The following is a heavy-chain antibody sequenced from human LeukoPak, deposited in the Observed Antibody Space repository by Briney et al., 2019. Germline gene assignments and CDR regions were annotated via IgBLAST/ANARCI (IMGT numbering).Heavy chain of an antibody. CDR1: GGTFSSYA. D-gene: IGHD6-13*01. J-gene: IGHJ3*02. V-gene: IGHV1-69*04. CDR3: VLAAAGTGAFDI. CDR2: IIPILGIA. Sequence: SVKVSCKASGGTFSSYAISWVRQAPGQGLEWMGRIIPILGIANYAQKFQGRVTIIANKSTSTAYMELSSLRSEDTAVYYCVLAAAGTGAFDIWGQGTMVTVSS.